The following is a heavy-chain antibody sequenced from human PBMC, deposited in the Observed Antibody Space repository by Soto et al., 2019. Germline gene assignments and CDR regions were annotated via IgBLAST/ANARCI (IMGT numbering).Heavy chain of an antibody. Sequence: QVQLVQSGAEVKKPGSSVRVSCKASGTIFSSYTISWVRQAPGQGLEWMGRIIPILGETNSAQKFQGRVTLTADKSTNTDYMELNSLRLEDTALYYCARGLGGRMDDWGQGTTATVSS. J-gene: IGHJ6*02. CDR1: GTIFSSYT. CDR3: ARGLGGRMDD. V-gene: IGHV1-69*08. CDR2: IIPILGET. D-gene: IGHD3-16*01.